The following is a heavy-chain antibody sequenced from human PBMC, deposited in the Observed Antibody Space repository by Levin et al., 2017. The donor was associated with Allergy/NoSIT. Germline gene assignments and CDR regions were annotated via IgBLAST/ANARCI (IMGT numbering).Heavy chain of an antibody. D-gene: IGHD5-24*01. Sequence: GESLKISCEASGFTFSAYGMHWVRQAPGKGLEWVAVIARNGGNRHYGDSVKGRFTISRDNPKNTLYLQMSSLSTEDTAVYYCAKETKMDTIVYGMDVWGQGTTVTVFS. V-gene: IGHV3-30*18. CDR2: IARNGGNR. CDR1: GFTFSAYG. J-gene: IGHJ6*02. CDR3: AKETKMDTIVYGMDV.